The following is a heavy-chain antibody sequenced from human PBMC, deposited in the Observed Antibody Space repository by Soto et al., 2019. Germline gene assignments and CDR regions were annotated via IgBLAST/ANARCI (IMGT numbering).Heavy chain of an antibody. D-gene: IGHD3-22*01. Sequence: HVQLVQSGAEVKKPGASVKVSCKTSGYTFTSYDINWVRQATGQGLEWMGWVNPNSGNTGYAQKFQGRVTMTRNTSLSTAYIELSSLRSELTAVYYCARGLHLYGSIGPDDAFDIWGQGTMVTVSS. V-gene: IGHV1-8*01. CDR2: VNPNSGNT. J-gene: IGHJ3*02. CDR3: ARGLHLYGSIGPDDAFDI. CDR1: GYTFTSYD.